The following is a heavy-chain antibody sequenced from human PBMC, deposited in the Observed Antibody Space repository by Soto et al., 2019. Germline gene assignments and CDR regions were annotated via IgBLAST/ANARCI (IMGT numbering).Heavy chain of an antibody. V-gene: IGHV3-11*06. CDR1: GFTFSDYY. CDR3: ANGGYSYGTDY. J-gene: IGHJ4*02. D-gene: IGHD5-18*01. CDR2: ISSSSSYT. Sequence: PGGSLRLSCAASGFTFSDYYMSWIRQAPGKGLEWVSYISSSSSYTNYADSVKGRFTISRDNAKNSLYLQMNSPRAEDTAVYYCANGGYSYGTDYWGQGTLVTVSS.